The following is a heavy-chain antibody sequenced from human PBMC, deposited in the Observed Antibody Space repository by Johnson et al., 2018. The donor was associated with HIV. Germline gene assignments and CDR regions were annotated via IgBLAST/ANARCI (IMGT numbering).Heavy chain of an antibody. CDR3: ARGYTWNDVSI. J-gene: IGHJ3*02. D-gene: IGHD1-1*01. V-gene: IGHV3-33*01. CDR2: IWYDGSNT. CDR1: GFTFSSYD. Sequence: QVQLVESGGGVVQPGRSLRLSCAASGFTFSSYDMHWVRQAPGKGLEWVAVIWYDGSNTYFADSVKGRFTISRDNFKNTVYLQMNSLRTVDTAVYYCARGYTWNDVSIWGQGTMVTVSS.